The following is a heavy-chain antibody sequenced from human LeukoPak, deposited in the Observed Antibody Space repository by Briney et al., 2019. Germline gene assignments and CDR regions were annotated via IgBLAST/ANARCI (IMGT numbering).Heavy chain of an antibody. Sequence: PSETLSLTCAVSGGSISSGGYSWSWIRQPPGKGLEWIGYIYHSGSTYYNPSLKSRVTISVDRSKNQFSLKLGSVTAADTAVYYCARGWDTIFGVVYAFDIWGQGTMVTVSS. D-gene: IGHD3-3*01. J-gene: IGHJ3*02. CDR1: GGSISSGGYS. CDR3: ARGWDTIFGVVYAFDI. V-gene: IGHV4-30-2*01. CDR2: IYHSGST.